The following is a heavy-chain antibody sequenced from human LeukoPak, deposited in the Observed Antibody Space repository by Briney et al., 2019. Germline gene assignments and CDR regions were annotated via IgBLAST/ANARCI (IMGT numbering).Heavy chain of an antibody. J-gene: IGHJ4*02. CDR2: IFPGDSDT. CDR1: GYHFDIYW. Sequence: GESLKISCKTSGYHFDIYWIAWVRQMPGKGLECMGIIFPGDSDTRYSPSFQGQVTISADASISTAYLQWSSLKASDTAMYYCARADCDILTGYYTHYWGQGTLVTVSS. CDR3: ARADCDILTGYYTHY. V-gene: IGHV5-51*01. D-gene: IGHD3-9*01.